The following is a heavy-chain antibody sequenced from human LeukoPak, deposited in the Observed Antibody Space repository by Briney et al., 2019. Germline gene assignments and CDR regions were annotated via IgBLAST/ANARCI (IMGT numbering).Heavy chain of an antibody. CDR3: AKDLEWELLTSDY. Sequence: GGSLRLSCAASGFTFSSYGMSWVRQAPGKGLEWVSSISHSGTYIYYADSVKGRFTISRDNAKNTLSLQMNSLRAEDTAVYYCAKDLEWELLTSDYWGQGTLVSVSS. V-gene: IGHV3-21*04. CDR2: ISHSGTYI. CDR1: GFTFSSYG. D-gene: IGHD1-26*01. J-gene: IGHJ4*02.